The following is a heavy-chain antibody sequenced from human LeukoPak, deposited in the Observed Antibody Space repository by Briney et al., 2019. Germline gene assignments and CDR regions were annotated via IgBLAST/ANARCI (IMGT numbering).Heavy chain of an antibody. J-gene: IGHJ4*02. CDR2: ISGGAVST. V-gene: IGHV3-23*01. CDR1: GFTFSSYG. Sequence: PGGSLRLSCAASGFTFSSYGMSWVRQAPGKGLEWVSGISGGAVSTNYADSVKGRFTISRDNSKNTLHLQMNSLRAEDTAIYYCAKKLSQGWGFYFDYWGQGTLVTVSS. CDR3: AKKLSQGWGFYFDY. D-gene: IGHD1-7*01.